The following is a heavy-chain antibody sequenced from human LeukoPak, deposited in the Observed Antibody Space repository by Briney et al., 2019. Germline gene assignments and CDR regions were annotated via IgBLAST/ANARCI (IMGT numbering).Heavy chain of an antibody. Sequence: SETLSLTCTVSGGSISSSSYYWGWIRQPPGKGLEWIGSIYYSGSTYYNPSLKSRVTISVDTSKNQFSLKLSSVTAADTAVYYCARGVLTMIVVVFNWFDPWGQGTLVTVSS. CDR3: ARGVLTMIVVVFNWFDP. J-gene: IGHJ5*02. V-gene: IGHV4-39*07. CDR2: IYYSGST. D-gene: IGHD3-22*01. CDR1: GGSISSSSYY.